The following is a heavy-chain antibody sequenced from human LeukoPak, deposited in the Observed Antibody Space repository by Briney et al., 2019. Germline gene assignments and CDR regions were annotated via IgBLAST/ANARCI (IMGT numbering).Heavy chain of an antibody. J-gene: IGHJ4*02. CDR3: ARSRGYYYDSSAYYDFDS. CDR1: GDSISTYY. CDR2: IYYSGST. V-gene: IGHV4-59*01. D-gene: IGHD3-22*01. Sequence: SETLSLTCTVSGDSISTYYWSWIRQPPGKGLESIGYIYYSGSTNYNPSLKSRVTISVDTSKNQFSLKLSSVTAADTAVYYCARSRGYYYDSSAYYDFDSWGQGTLVTVSS.